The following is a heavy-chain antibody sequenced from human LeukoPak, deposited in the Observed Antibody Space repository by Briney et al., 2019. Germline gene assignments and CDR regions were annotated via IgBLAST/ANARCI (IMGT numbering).Heavy chain of an antibody. V-gene: IGHV4-30-2*01. CDR3: ARGGSGYSYGYYFDY. J-gene: IGHJ4*02. Sequence: SETLSLTCAVSGGSISSGGYSWSWIRQPPGKGLEWTGYIYHSGSTYYNPSLKSRVTISVDRSKNQFSLKLSSVTAADTAVYYCARGGSGYSYGYYFDYWGQGTLVTVSS. CDR2: IYHSGST. CDR1: GGSISSGGYS. D-gene: IGHD5-18*01.